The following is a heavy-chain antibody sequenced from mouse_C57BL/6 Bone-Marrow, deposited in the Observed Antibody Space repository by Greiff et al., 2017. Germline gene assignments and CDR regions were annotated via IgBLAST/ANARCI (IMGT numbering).Heavy chain of an antibody. D-gene: IGHD1-1*01. CDR3: ACITTVVSHGWYFDV. CDR1: GFTFSDYG. Sequence: EVKLMASGGGLVKPGGSLKLSCAASGFTFSDYGMHWVRQAPEKGLEWVSYLSSGSSTIYYADTVKGRFTISRDNAKNTLFLQMTSLRSEDTAMYYCACITTVVSHGWYFDVWGTGTTVTVSS. CDR2: LSSGSSTI. V-gene: IGHV5-17*01. J-gene: IGHJ1*03.